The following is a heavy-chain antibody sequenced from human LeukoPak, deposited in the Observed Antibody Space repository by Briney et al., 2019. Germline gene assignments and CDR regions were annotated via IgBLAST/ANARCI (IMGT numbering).Heavy chain of an antibody. CDR2: IIPIFGTA. CDR1: GGTFSSYA. Sequence: GASVTVSCKASGGTFSSYAISWVRQAPGQGLEWIGGIIPIFGTANYAQKFQGRVTITTDESTSTAYMELSSLRSEDTAVYYCARDEAGYYGSGSYYNWFDPWGQGTLVTVSS. D-gene: IGHD3-10*01. V-gene: IGHV1-69*05. CDR3: ARDEAGYYGSGSYYNWFDP. J-gene: IGHJ5*02.